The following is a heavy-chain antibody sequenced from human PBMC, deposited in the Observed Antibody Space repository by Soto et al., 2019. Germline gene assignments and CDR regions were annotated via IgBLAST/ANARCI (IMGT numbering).Heavy chain of an antibody. D-gene: IGHD2-21*02. CDR3: ARDVWVAVVTSVDY. CDR2: ISYDGSNK. CDR1: GFTFSSYA. J-gene: IGHJ4*02. Sequence: QVQLVESGGGVVQPGRSLGLSCAASGFTFSSYAMHWVRQAPGKGLEWVAVISYDGSNKYYADSVKGRFTISRDNAKNTLYLQMNSLRAEDTAVYYCARDVWVAVVTSVDYWGQGTLVTVSS. V-gene: IGHV3-30-3*01.